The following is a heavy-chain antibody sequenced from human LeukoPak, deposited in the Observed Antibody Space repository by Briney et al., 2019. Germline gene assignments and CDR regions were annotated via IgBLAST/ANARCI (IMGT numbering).Heavy chain of an antibody. Sequence: ASVKVSCKASGYTSTGYYMHWVRQAPGQGLEWMGWINPNSGGTNYAQKFQGRVTMTRDTSISTAYMELSRLRSDDTAVYYCANAAGHYDFWSGYYGRDAFDIWGQGTMVTVSS. D-gene: IGHD3-3*01. V-gene: IGHV1-2*02. J-gene: IGHJ3*02. CDR2: INPNSGGT. CDR3: ANAAGHYDFWSGYYGRDAFDI. CDR1: GYTSTGYY.